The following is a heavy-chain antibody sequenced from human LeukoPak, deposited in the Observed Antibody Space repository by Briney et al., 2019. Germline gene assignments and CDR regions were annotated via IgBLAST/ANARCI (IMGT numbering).Heavy chain of an antibody. D-gene: IGHD6-13*01. CDR1: GFTFRNSA. CDR2: ISGFGEST. CDR3: AREPIAAASSDY. J-gene: IGHJ4*02. V-gene: IGHV3-23*01. Sequence: PGGSLRLSCAASGFTFRNSAMTWVRQAPGKGLEWVSTISGFGESTFYADSVKGRFSISRDNSKNTLYLQMNSLRAEDTAVYYCAREPIAAASSDYWGQGTLVTVSS.